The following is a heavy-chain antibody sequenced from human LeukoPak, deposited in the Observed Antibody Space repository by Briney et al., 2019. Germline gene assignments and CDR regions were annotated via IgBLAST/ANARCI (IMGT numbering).Heavy chain of an antibody. J-gene: IGHJ4*02. D-gene: IGHD4-17*01. V-gene: IGHV4-4*09. CDR1: GGSISSYY. Sequence: PSETLSLTSTVSGGSISSYYWSWIRQTPGKGLEWIGYIYISGSTNYNPSLRSRVTISVDTSKNQFSLKLSSVTAADTAVYYCARHDYGDYPSFDYWGQGTLVTVSS. CDR2: IYISGST. CDR3: ARHDYGDYPSFDY.